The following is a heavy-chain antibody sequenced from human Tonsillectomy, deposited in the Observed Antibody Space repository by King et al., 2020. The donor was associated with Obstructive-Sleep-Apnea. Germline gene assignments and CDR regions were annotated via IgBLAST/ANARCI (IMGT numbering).Heavy chain of an antibody. V-gene: IGHV4-31*03. CDR3: ARWIQLWQEYYFDY. CDR2: IYYSGST. CDR1: GGSISSGGYY. J-gene: IGHJ4*02. D-gene: IGHD5-18*01. Sequence: QVQLQESGPGLVKPSQTLSLTCTVSGGSISSGGYYWSWIRQHPGKGLGWIGYIYYSGSTYYNPSLKSRVTNTDDTSKNQFSLKLSSVTAADTAVYYWARWIQLWQEYYFDYWGQGTLVTVSS.